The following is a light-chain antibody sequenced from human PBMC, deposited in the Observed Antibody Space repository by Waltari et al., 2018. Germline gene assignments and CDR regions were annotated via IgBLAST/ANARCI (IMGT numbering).Light chain of an antibody. CDR1: SSDVGSYNL. CDR2: EVN. J-gene: IGLJ1*01. V-gene: IGLV2-23*02. Sequence: QSALTQPASVSGSPGQSITVACTGTSSDVGSYNLVSWFQQYPDTAPKLKIFEVNKRPSGVSNRFSGSKSGNTASLTISGLQAGDEADYYCCSYAGSGIYVFGTGAKVTVL. CDR3: CSYAGSGIYV.